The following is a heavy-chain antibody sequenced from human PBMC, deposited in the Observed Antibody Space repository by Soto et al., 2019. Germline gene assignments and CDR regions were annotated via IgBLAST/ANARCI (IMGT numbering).Heavy chain of an antibody. J-gene: IGHJ6*04. D-gene: IGHD3-3*01. Sequence: SETLSLTCSVYGGSFSDYYWSRIRQPPGKGLEWIGEINHSGSTNYNPSLKSRVTISVHTSKNQFSLKLSSVTAADTAVYYCARARKGSGSDYYYHYGMDVWGKGTTVTVSS. CDR2: INHSGST. V-gene: IGHV4-34*01. CDR3: ARARKGSGSDYYYHYGMDV. CDR1: GGSFSDYY.